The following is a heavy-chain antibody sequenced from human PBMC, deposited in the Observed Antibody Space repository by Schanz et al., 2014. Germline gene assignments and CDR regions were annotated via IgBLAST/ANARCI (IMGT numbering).Heavy chain of an antibody. D-gene: IGHD4-17*01. V-gene: IGHV3-30-3*01. CDR1: GFTFNSYA. CDR3: ARDAVTSVLTPGFYY. J-gene: IGHJ4*02. Sequence: PGGSLRLSCAASGFTFNSYAFHWVRQAPGKGLEWVALISYDGNTKYYADSVKGRFIISRDNSKNTLYLQVNSLRAEDTAVYYCARDAVTSVLTPGFYYWGQGTLVTVSS. CDR2: ISYDGNTK.